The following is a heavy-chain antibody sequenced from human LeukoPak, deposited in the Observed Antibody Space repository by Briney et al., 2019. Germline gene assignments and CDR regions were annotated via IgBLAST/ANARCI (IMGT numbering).Heavy chain of an antibody. J-gene: IGHJ6*02. CDR1: GGTFSSYA. CDR3: AREGAVAGTGYYGMDV. CDR2: IIPILGIA. V-gene: IGHV1-69*04. D-gene: IGHD6-19*01. Sequence: ASVKVSCKASGGTFSSYAISWVRQAPGQGLEWMGRIIPILGIANYAQKFQGRVTITADKSTSTAYMELSSLRSEDTAVYYCAREGAVAGTGYYGMDVWGQGTTVTVSS.